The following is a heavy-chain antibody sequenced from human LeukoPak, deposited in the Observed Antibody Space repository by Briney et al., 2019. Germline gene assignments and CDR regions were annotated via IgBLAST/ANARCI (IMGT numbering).Heavy chain of an antibody. J-gene: IGHJ5*02. CDR2: IYYSGNT. CDR3: ARHCSATSCYEGPRFDP. D-gene: IGHD2-2*01. CDR1: GCSLSSYY. V-gene: IGHV4-59*08. Sequence: SETLSLTCAVSGCSLSSYYWRWIRQPPGKGLEWVGAIYYSGNTNYKPSLESLVTILVDTSKNQFSLKLRSVTAADTAVYFCARHCSATSCYEGPRFDPWGQGTLVTVSS.